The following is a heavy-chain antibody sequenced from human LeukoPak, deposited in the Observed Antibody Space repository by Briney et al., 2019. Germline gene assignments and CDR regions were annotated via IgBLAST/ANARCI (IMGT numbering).Heavy chain of an antibody. Sequence: SQTLSLTCTVSGDSISRSTYYWAWIRQPPGKGLEWIGSVYYGRSPYFNPSLESRATISVDTSKNHFSLKMSSVTAANTAVYYCARSSGTGTFSYWGQGTLVTVSS. CDR2: VYYGRSP. CDR3: ARSSGTGTFSY. D-gene: IGHD6-25*01. CDR1: GDSISRSTYY. V-gene: IGHV4-39*02. J-gene: IGHJ4*02.